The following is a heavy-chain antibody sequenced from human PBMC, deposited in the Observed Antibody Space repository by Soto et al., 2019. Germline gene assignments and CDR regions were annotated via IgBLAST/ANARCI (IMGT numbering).Heavy chain of an antibody. CDR2: ISYDGSNK. J-gene: IGHJ6*02. V-gene: IGHV3-30-3*01. D-gene: IGHD6-19*01. Sequence: QVQLVESGGGVVQPGRSLRLSCAASGFTFSSYAMHWVRQAPGKGLEWVAVISYDGSNKYYADSVKGRFTISRDNSKNTLYLQMNSLRAEDTAVYYCARDRVSGWPDFYYDGMDVWGQGTTVTVSS. CDR3: ARDRVSGWPDFYYDGMDV. CDR1: GFTFSSYA.